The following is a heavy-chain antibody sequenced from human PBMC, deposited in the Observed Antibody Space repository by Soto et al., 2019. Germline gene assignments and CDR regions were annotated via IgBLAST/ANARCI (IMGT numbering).Heavy chain of an antibody. Sequence: PSQTLSLTCVCSGATVSSNSVPWTCVRQSPSRGLQWLGRTYYRSRGYSDYAVSVRSRIDINADTSKNQVSLQLNSVTPEDTAVYYCARGEEDSDYYYYGIDGWGQGTTVTVSS. CDR3: ARGEEDSDYYYYGIDG. V-gene: IGHV6-1*01. CDR1: GATVSSNSVP. J-gene: IGHJ6*02. D-gene: IGHD2-15*01. CDR2: TYYRSRGYS.